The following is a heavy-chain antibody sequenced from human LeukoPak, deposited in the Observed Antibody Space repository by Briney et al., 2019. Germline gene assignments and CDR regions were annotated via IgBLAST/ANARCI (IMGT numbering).Heavy chain of an antibody. Sequence: GESLKISCKGSGYSFNDYWIGWVRQMPGKGLEWMGIIYPGDSETRYSPSFQGQVTISADKSITTAYLQWSSLKASDTAMYYCARLLQYCSSASCRDYWGQGTLVTVSS. J-gene: IGHJ4*02. CDR2: IYPGDSET. CDR1: GYSFNDYW. V-gene: IGHV5-51*01. CDR3: ARLLQYCSSASCRDY. D-gene: IGHD2-2*01.